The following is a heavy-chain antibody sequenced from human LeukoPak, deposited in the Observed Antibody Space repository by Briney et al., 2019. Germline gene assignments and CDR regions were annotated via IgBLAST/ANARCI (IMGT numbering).Heavy chain of an antibody. CDR2: ISYDGSNK. D-gene: IGHD2-15*01. Sequence: GGSLRLSCAASGFTFSSYGMHWVRQAPGKGLEWVAVISYDGSNKYYADSVKGRFTISRDNSKNTLYLQMSSLRAEDTAVYYCAKGFRDCSGGSCYPLFDYWGQGTLVTVSS. J-gene: IGHJ4*02. V-gene: IGHV3-30*18. CDR1: GFTFSSYG. CDR3: AKGFRDCSGGSCYPLFDY.